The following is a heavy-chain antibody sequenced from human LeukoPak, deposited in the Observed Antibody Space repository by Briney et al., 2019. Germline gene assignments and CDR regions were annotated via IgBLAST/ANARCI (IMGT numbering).Heavy chain of an antibody. CDR3: AREKYNSQIVDY. V-gene: IGHV1-18*01. D-gene: IGHD1-1*01. J-gene: IGHJ4*02. CDR2: ISTYTGDT. Sequence: RASVKVSCKASGYTFRSYGISWVRQAPGQGLEWMGWISTYTGDTNYAQKVQGRVTMTTDTSTSTAYMELRSLRSDDTALYYCAREKYNSQIVDYWGQGTLVTVSS. CDR1: GYTFRSYG.